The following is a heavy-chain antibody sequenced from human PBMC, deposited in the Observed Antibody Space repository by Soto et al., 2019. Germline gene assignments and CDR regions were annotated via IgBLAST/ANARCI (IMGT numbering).Heavy chain of an antibody. Sequence: QVQLKEWGPGLLNPSQTLSLPSPFPGGSFRGGVSYGGGIRQPPGKGLEWIGYIFDRGSTYYNPSLKSRVTISVDTSKNQFSLRLSSVTAADTAVYYCAREIIPLTTDWYFDLWGRGTLVTVSS. CDR3: AREIIPLTTDWYFDL. CDR2: IFDRGST. CDR1: GGSFRGGVSY. D-gene: IGHD4-17*01. V-gene: IGHV4-30-4*01. J-gene: IGHJ2*01.